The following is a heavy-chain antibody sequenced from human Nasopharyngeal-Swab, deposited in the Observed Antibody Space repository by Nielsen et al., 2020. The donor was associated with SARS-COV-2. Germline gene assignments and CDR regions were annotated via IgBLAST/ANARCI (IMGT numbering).Heavy chain of an antibody. CDR1: GFTVSTNY. J-gene: IGHJ4*02. CDR2: IYSGGST. Sequence: GESLKISCAASGFTVSTNYMSWVRQAPGKGLEWVSVIYSGGSTYYADSVKGRFTISRDNSRNTLSLQMNSLRVEDTAVYYCAKDSTMISYWGQGTLVTVSS. V-gene: IGHV3-53*01. D-gene: IGHD3-22*01. CDR3: AKDSTMISY.